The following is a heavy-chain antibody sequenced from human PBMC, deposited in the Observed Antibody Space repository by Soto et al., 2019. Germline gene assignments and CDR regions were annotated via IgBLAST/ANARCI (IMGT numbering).Heavy chain of an antibody. Sequence: SETLSLTCAVYGGSFSGYYWSWIRQPPGKGLEWIAEINHSGSTNYNPSLKSRVTISVDTSKNQFSLKLSSVTAADTAVYYCARGGFGFLYSGMDVWGQGTTVTVSS. CDR2: INHSGST. CDR3: ARGGFGFLYSGMDV. D-gene: IGHD3-10*01. V-gene: IGHV4-34*01. CDR1: GGSFSGYY. J-gene: IGHJ6*02.